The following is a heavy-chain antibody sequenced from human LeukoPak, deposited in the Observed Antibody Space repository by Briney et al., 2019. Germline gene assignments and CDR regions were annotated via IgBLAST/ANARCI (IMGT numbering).Heavy chain of an antibody. J-gene: IGHJ5*01. Sequence: SETLSLTCTVSGGSISSYYWSWIRQPPRKGLEWIGYIHYTGSTNYNPSLKSRVTISVDTSKNQFSLKLSSVTAADTAVYYCARYTAVPSAYKWFDSWGQGILVTVSS. D-gene: IGHD4-11*01. CDR1: GGSISSYY. CDR2: IHYTGST. V-gene: IGHV4-59*01. CDR3: ARYTAVPSAYKWFDS.